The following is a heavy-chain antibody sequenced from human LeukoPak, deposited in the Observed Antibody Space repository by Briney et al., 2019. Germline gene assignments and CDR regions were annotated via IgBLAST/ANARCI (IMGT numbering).Heavy chain of an antibody. J-gene: IGHJ6*03. CDR2: IYHSGST. Sequence: PSETLSPTCTVSGYSISSGYYWGWIRQPPGQGLEWIGSIYHSGSTYYNPSLKSRVTISVDTSKNQFSLKLSSVTAADTAVYYCAAASGSYYYYYMDVWGKGTTVTVSS. D-gene: IGHD1-26*01. CDR1: GYSISSGYY. V-gene: IGHV4-38-2*02. CDR3: AAASGSYYYYYMDV.